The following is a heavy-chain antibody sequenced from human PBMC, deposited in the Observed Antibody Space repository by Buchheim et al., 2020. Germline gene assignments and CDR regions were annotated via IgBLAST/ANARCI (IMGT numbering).Heavy chain of an antibody. Sequence: EVQLVKSGGGLVQPGGSLRLSCAASGFTFSSYSMNWVRQAPGKGLEWVSYISSSSSTIYYADSVKGRFTISRDNAKNSLYLQMNSLRAEDTAVYYCARAGGYYDSSGYSLTYYYGMDVWGQGTT. CDR3: ARAGGYYDSSGYSLTYYYGMDV. CDR2: ISSSSSTI. D-gene: IGHD3-22*01. V-gene: IGHV3-48*01. CDR1: GFTFSSYS. J-gene: IGHJ6*02.